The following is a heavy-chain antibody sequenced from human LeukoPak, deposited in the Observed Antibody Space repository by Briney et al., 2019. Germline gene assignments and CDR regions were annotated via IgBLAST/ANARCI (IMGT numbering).Heavy chain of an antibody. J-gene: IGHJ4*02. CDR2: IYSGGST. D-gene: IGHD3-16*02. CDR3: ARDRSYTVLRHYFDY. V-gene: IGHV3-66*01. Sequence: GGSLRLSCAASGFTVSNNYMSWVRQAPGKGLEWVSIIYSGGSTYYAGSVKGRFTISRDNSKNTLYLQMNSLRAEDTAVYYCARDRSYTVLRHYFDYWGQGTLVTVSS. CDR1: GFTVSNNY.